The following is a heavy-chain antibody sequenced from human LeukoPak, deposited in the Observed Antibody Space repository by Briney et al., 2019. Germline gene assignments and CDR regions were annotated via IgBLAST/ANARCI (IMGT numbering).Heavy chain of an antibody. CDR2: FDPEDGET. J-gene: IGHJ6*03. CDR1: GYTFTSYG. D-gene: IGHD2-8*01. V-gene: IGHV1-24*01. CDR3: AKDRCSNGIGCLYYYMDV. Sequence: ASVKVSCKASGYTFTSYGISWVRQAPGKGLEWMGGFDPEDGETIYAQKFQGRATMTEDTSTDTAYMELSSLRAEDTAVYYCAKDRCSNGIGCLYYYMDVWGKGTTVTISS.